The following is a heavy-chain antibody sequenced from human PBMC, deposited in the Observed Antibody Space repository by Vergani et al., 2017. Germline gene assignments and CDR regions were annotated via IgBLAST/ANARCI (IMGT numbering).Heavy chain of an antibody. Sequence: EVQLLESGGGLVQPGGSLRLSCAASGFTFSSYAMSWVRQAPGKGLEWVSAISGSGGSTYYADSVKGRFTISRDNSKNTLYMQMNSLRAEDTAVYYCARDSGGTYDYDSSGYTGAFDIWGQGTMVTVSS. J-gene: IGHJ3*02. CDR1: GFTFSSYA. V-gene: IGHV3-23*01. CDR3: ARDSGGTYDYDSSGYTGAFDI. CDR2: ISGSGGST. D-gene: IGHD3-22*01.